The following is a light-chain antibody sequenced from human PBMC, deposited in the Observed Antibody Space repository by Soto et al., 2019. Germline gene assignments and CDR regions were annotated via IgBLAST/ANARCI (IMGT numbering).Light chain of an antibody. V-gene: IGLV1-40*01. CDR1: SSNIGAGYD. CDR3: QSCDSRLSGSYVV. CDR2: GNS. J-gene: IGLJ2*01. Sequence: QSVLTQPPSVSGAPGQRVTISCTGSSSNIGAGYDVHWYQQVPGTAPKLLIYGNSNRPSGVPDRFSGSKSGTSASLAITGLQAEDEAVYYCQSCDSRLSGSYVVFGGGTQLTVL.